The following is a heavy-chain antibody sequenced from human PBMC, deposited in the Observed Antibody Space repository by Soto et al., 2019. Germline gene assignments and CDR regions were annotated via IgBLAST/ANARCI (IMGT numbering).Heavy chain of an antibody. CDR1: GASFSGYY. D-gene: IGHD3-16*02. J-gene: IGHJ6*02. Sequence: SETRSRIWAVYGASFSGYYWSWIRQPPGKGLEWIGEINHSGSTDYNPSLKSRVTISVDTSKNQFSLKLSSVTAADTAVYYCARVHTYYDYVWGGYRTPSYYYGMDVWGQGTTVTVSS. V-gene: IGHV4-34*01. CDR3: ARVHTYYDYVWGGYRTPSYYYGMDV. CDR2: INHSGST.